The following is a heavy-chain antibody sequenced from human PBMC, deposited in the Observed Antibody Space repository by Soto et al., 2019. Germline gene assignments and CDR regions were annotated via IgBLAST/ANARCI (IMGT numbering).Heavy chain of an antibody. D-gene: IGHD1-26*01. CDR2: IKLHGSEK. CDR3: ATHYSGSFEY. J-gene: IGHJ4*02. V-gene: IGHV3-7*01. Sequence: GGSLSLSCAAYGFTFSNYWMSWVRQAPGKGLEWVANIKLHGSEKYYVDSVKGRFTISRDNAKNSLFLQMNSLRAEDTAVYYCATHYSGSFEYWGQGTLVTVSS. CDR1: GFTFSNYW.